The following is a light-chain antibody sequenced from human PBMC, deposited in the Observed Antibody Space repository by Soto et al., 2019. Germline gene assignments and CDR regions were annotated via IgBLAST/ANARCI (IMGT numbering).Light chain of an antibody. CDR3: SSYTSTSTVV. V-gene: IGLV2-14*01. J-gene: IGLJ2*01. Sequence: QSVLTQPASVSGSPGQSITISCTGTSSDVGGYNYVSWYQQHPGKAPKLMIYDVDTRPSGVSNRFSGSRSGNTASLTISGLHAEDEADYYCSSYTSTSTVVFGGGTQLTVL. CDR1: SSDVGGYNY. CDR2: DVD.